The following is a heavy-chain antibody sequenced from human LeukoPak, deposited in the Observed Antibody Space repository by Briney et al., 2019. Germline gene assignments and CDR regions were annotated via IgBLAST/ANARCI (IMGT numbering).Heavy chain of an antibody. CDR1: GGSFSGYY. V-gene: IGHV4-34*01. CDR2: INHSGST. CDR3: ARGLGYCSSTSCYRSTGIDP. J-gene: IGHJ5*02. Sequence: SETLSLTCAVYGGSFSGYYWSWIRQPPGKGLEWIGEINHSGSTNYNPSLKSRVTISVDTSKNQFSLKLSSVTAADTAVYYCARGLGYCSSTSCYRSTGIDPWGQGTLVTASS. D-gene: IGHD2-2*02.